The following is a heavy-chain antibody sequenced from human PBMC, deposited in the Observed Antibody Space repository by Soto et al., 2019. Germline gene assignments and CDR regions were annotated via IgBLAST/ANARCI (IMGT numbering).Heavy chain of an antibody. V-gene: IGHV3-73*01. Sequence: GGSLRLSCAASGFTFSGSAMHWVRQASGKGLEWVGRIRSKADSSATAYAASVKGRFTISRDDSKNTAYLQMNSLKTEDTAVYYCTRLGGNDAFDIWGQGTMVTVSS. CDR3: TRLGGNDAFDI. CDR2: IRSKADSSAT. J-gene: IGHJ3*02. D-gene: IGHD2-15*01. CDR1: GFTFSGSA.